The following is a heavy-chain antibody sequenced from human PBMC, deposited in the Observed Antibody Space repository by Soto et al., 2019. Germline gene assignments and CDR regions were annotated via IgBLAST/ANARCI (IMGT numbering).Heavy chain of an antibody. CDR2: INPNNGGT. CDR3: AIAIPSSGWSPFDY. CDR1: GYSFTDYY. Sequence: QVQLVQSGTEVKKPGASVKVACKAFGYSFTDYYIHWVRQAPGQGLEWLGWINPNNGGTDYAQKFRDWVTITRDTSISTAYMELKRLRSDDTAVYYCAIAIPSSGWSPFDYWCQGTLVTVSS. D-gene: IGHD6-13*01. V-gene: IGHV1-2*04. J-gene: IGHJ4*02.